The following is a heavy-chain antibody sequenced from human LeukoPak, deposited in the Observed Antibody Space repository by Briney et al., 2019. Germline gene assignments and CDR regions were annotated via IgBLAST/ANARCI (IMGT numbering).Heavy chain of an antibody. CDR2: IYYSGST. J-gene: IGHJ4*02. Sequence: SETLSLTCTVSGGSISSHYWSWIRQPPGKGLEWIGYIYYSGSTNYNPSLKSRVTISVDTSKNHFSLNLSSVTAADTAVYYCARERRSGTLDYWGQGTLVTVSS. V-gene: IGHV4-59*11. CDR3: ARERRSGTLDY. D-gene: IGHD2-15*01. CDR1: GGSISSHY.